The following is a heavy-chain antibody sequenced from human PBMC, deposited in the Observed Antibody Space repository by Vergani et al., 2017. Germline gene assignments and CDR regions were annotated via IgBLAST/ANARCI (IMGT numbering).Heavy chain of an antibody. Sequence: QVQLQESGPGLVKPSQTLSLTCTVSGGSIRSGGYYWSWIRQYPGKGLEWIGCIYYSGSTFYNPSLKSRVTISVDTSKNLFSLKLSSVTAADTAVYYCARHRGSGGFFPSSYFYGMDVWGHGTTVTVSS. V-gene: IGHV4-31*03. CDR3: ARHRGSGGFFPSSYFYGMDV. J-gene: IGHJ6*02. D-gene: IGHD3-10*01. CDR1: GGSIRSGGYY. CDR2: IYYSGST.